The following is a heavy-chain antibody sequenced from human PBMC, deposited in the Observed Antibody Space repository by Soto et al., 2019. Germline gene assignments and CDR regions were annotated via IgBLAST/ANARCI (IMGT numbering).Heavy chain of an antibody. D-gene: IGHD1-7*01. CDR2: LLQWST. CDR1: GGSISSYY. Sequence: PSETLSLTCTVSGGSISSYYWSWIRQPREGTGVDWVYLLQWSTNYNPSLKSRVTISVDTSKNQFSLKLSSVTAADTAVYYCAGITGTIYYGMDVWGQGTTVTVSS. J-gene: IGHJ6*02. CDR3: AGITGTIYYGMDV. V-gene: IGHV4-59*01.